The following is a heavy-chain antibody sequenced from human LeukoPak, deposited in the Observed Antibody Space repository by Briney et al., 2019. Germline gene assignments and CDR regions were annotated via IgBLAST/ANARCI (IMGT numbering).Heavy chain of an antibody. Sequence: VASVKVSCKASGGTFSSYAISWVRQAPGQGLEWMGGIIPIFGTANYAQKFQGRVTITADESTSTAYMELSSLRSEDTAVYYCAREGFPGYDSSGYSPWGQGTLVTVSS. CDR3: AREGFPGYDSSGYSP. CDR2: IIPIFGTA. CDR1: GGTFSSYA. J-gene: IGHJ5*02. D-gene: IGHD3-22*01. V-gene: IGHV1-69*13.